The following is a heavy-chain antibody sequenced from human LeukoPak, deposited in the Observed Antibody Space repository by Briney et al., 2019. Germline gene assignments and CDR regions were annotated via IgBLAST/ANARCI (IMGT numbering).Heavy chain of an antibody. J-gene: IGHJ6*03. V-gene: IGHV3-30-3*01. CDR1: GFTFSTYA. CDR3: ARERARLTNYYYYMDV. Sequence: GGSLRLSCAASGFTFSTYAMHWVRQAPGKGLEWVAVISYDGSNKYYADSVKGRFTISRDNSKNTLYLQMNSLRAEDTAVYYCARERARLTNYYYYMDVWGKGTTVTVSS. CDR2: ISYDGSNK. D-gene: IGHD4-11*01.